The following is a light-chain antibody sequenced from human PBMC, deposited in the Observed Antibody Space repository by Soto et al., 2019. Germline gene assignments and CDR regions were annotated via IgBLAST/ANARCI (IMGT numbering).Light chain of an antibody. Sequence: QSVLTQPPSVSGAPGQRVTISCTGNISNIGARYDVHWYQQFPGAAPKLLIYSNNNRPSGVPERFSGSRSGTSASLAITGLQAEDEADYYCQSYDSSLSGYVFGTGTKVTVL. J-gene: IGLJ1*01. CDR3: QSYDSSLSGYV. CDR1: ISNIGARYD. V-gene: IGLV1-40*01. CDR2: SNN.